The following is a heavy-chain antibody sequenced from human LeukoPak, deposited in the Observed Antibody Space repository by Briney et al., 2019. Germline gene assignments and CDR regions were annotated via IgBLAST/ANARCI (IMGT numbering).Heavy chain of an antibody. CDR2: IYYSGST. D-gene: IGHD5-12*01. CDR1: GGSISSYY. V-gene: IGHV4-59*01. Sequence: SETLSLTCTVSGGSISSYYWSWLRQPPGKGLEWIGYIYYSGSTNYNPSLKSRVTISVDTSKNQFSLKLSSVTAADTAVYYCARASGYAEVEYWGQGTLVTVSS. CDR3: ARASGYAEVEY. J-gene: IGHJ4*02.